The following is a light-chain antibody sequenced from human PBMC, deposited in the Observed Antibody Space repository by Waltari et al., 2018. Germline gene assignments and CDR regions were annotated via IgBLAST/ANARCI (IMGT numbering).Light chain of an antibody. CDR3: QQSFNTPRT. Sequence: DIQMTQSPSSLSASVGDRFPIPCRASQSITRYLNWYQQKPGKAPKLLIYTTSTLQSDIPSRFSGSGSGTDFTLTISSLQPEDFATYYCQQSFNTPRTFGQGTKLEIK. CDR2: TTS. CDR1: QSITRY. J-gene: IGKJ2*01. V-gene: IGKV1-39*01.